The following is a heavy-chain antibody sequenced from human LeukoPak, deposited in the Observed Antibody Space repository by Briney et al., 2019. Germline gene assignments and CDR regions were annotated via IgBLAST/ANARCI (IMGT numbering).Heavy chain of an antibody. CDR1: GFTFSRYW. CDR2: MNTDGSRT. D-gene: IGHD2-8*02. J-gene: IGHJ4*02. Sequence: PGGSLRLSCAASGFTFSRYWMHWVRQAPGKGLVWVSRMNTDGSRTDYADSVKGRFTISRDNAKNILYLQMNSLGAEDTAMYSCASDFTGRDDYWGQGTLVTVSS. V-gene: IGHV3-74*01. CDR3: ASDFTGRDDY.